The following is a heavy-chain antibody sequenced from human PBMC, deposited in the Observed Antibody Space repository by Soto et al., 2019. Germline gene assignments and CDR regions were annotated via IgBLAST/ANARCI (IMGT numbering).Heavy chain of an antibody. Sequence: SETLSLTCTVSDGSLSPNYWSWVRQSPGKGLEWIGYIYYAGTTTYNPSLKSRITISLDTSQSEVSLKLSSVTAADTAVYYCARLGAYYQALDSWGRGTLVTVSS. CDR2: IYYAGTT. J-gene: IGHJ4*02. V-gene: IGHV4-59*08. D-gene: IGHD3-22*01. CDR3: ARLGAYYQALDS. CDR1: DGSLSPNY.